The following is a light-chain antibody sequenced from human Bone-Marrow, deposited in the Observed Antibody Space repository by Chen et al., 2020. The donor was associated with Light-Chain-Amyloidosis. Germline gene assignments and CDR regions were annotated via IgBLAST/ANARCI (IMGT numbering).Light chain of an antibody. V-gene: IGLV2-14*01. CDR1: SSDVGGDNH. CDR3: SSYTITDTLV. J-gene: IGLJ1*01. CDR2: EVT. Sequence: QSALTQPASVSGSPGQSITISCTGTSSDVGGDNHVSWYQQHPDKAPKLMIYEVTNRPSWVPDRISGSKADNTDSLTISGLQTEDEADYFYSSYTITDTLVVGSGTRVTVL.